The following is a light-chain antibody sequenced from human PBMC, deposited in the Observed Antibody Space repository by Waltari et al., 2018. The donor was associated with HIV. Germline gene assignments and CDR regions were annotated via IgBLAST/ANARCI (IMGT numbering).Light chain of an antibody. J-gene: IGLJ3*02. CDR2: DGS. CDR3: QVWDRSSDHWV. V-gene: IGLV3-21*04. Sequence: SYVLTQPPSVSVAPGETARITCGGNNIGGTSVHWYQQKPGQAPVLLIFDGSDRPPGIPGRFSGSNSGNTATLTISRVEAGDEADYYCQVWDRSSDHWVFGGGTKLPVL. CDR1: NIGGTS.